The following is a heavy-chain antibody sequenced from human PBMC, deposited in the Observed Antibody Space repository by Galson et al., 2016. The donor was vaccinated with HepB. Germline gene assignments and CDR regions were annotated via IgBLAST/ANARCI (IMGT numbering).Heavy chain of an antibody. J-gene: IGHJ4*02. V-gene: IGHV3-30-3*01. CDR1: GFTFSSYA. Sequence: SLRLSCAASGFTFSSYAMHWVRQAPGKGLEWVAVISYDGSNKYNADSVKGRFTISRDNAKNTLYLQMNSLRAEDTAVYYCVRGNYGPDYWGQGTLVTVSS. CDR2: ISYDGSNK. D-gene: IGHD3-10*01. CDR3: VRGNYGPDY.